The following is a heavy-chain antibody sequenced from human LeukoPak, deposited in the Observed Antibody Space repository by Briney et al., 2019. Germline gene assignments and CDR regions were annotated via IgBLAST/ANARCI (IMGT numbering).Heavy chain of an antibody. CDR3: ARDLDALWFGSRPYYYYGMDV. D-gene: IGHD3-10*01. V-gene: IGHV3-30*04. J-gene: IGHJ6*02. Sequence: VGSLRLSCAASGFTFSSYAMHWVRQAPGKGLEWVAVISYDGSNKYYADSVKGRFTISRDNSKNTLYLQMNSLRAEDTAVYYCARDLDALWFGSRPYYYYGMDVWGQGTTVTVSS. CDR1: GFTFSSYA. CDR2: ISYDGSNK.